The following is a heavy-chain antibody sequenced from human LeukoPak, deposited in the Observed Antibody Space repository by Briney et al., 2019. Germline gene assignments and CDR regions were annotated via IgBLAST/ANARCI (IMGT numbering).Heavy chain of an antibody. D-gene: IGHD2-2*01. CDR1: GYTVSSSY. J-gene: IGHJ3*02. CDR3: ARGLGSSTTWGAIDI. CDR2: IYSGGSA. V-gene: IGHV3-66*02. Sequence: PGGSLRLSCAASGYTVSSSYVNWVRQAPGKGLERVSVIYSGGSAYYADSVKGRFTTSRDNSKNTLDLQMNSLRTEDTAVYYCARGLGSSTTWGAIDIWGQGTMVTVSS.